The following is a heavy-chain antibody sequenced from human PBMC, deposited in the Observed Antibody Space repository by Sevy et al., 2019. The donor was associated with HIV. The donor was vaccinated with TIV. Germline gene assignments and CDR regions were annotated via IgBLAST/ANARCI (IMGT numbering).Heavy chain of an antibody. Sequence: GGSLRLSCAASGFSFSSYAMSWVRQAPGKGLEWVSGISGSGITTYYADSVKGRFTISRDNSKNTLNQQMNSLRAEDTAVYYCARVAGSGTYYRGDFDYWGQGTLVTVSS. CDR1: GFSFSSYA. CDR2: ISGSGITT. CDR3: ARVAGSGTYYRGDFDY. V-gene: IGHV3-23*01. J-gene: IGHJ4*02. D-gene: IGHD3-10*01.